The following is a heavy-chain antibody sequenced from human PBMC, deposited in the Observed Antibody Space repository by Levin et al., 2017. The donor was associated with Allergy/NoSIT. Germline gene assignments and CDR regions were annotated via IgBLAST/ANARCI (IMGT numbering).Heavy chain of an antibody. J-gene: IGHJ4*02. Sequence: PGGSLRLSCVASGFTFSSYAMHWVRQAPGKGLEYVSVISSNGGSTYYANSVKGRFTISRDNSKNTLYLQMGSLRAEDMAVYYCAREGYYDYVWGSYRHYYFDYWGQGTLVTVSS. V-gene: IGHV3-64*01. CDR1: GFTFSSYA. CDR3: AREGYYDYVWGSYRHYYFDY. D-gene: IGHD3-16*02. CDR2: ISSNGGST.